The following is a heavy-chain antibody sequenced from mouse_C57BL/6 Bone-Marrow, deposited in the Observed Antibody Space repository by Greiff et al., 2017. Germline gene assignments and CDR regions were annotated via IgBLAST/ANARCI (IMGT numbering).Heavy chain of an antibody. J-gene: IGHJ3*01. V-gene: IGHV14-4*01. CDR1: GFNIKDDY. CDR3: TTLYDGYYVPWFAY. D-gene: IGHD2-3*01. Sequence: VQLQQSGAELVRPGASVKLSCTASGFNIKDDYMHWVRQRPEQGLEWIGWIAPENGDTEYASKFQGKATITADTSSNTAYLQLSSLTSEDTAVYYCTTLYDGYYVPWFAYWGQGTLVTVSA. CDR2: IAPENGDT.